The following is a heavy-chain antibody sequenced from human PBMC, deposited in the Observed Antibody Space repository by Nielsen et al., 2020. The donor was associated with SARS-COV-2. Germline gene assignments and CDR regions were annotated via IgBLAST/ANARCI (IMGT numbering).Heavy chain of an antibody. CDR2: FDPEEGET. CDR3: GTDFQF. V-gene: IGHV1-24*01. J-gene: IGHJ1*01. CDR1: GYTLSELS. Sequence: ASVKVSCKVSGYTLSELSIHWVRQAPEKGLEWMGGFDPEEGETIYAQKFQGRVTMTEDASTMTVYMDLSNLRSEDTAVYYCGTDFQFWGQGTLVTVSS.